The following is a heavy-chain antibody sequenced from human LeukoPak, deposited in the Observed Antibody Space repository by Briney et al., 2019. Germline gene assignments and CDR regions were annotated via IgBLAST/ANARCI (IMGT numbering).Heavy chain of an antibody. CDR2: IYYSGST. V-gene: IGHV4-61*05. D-gene: IGHD1-26*01. CDR1: GGSISSSSYY. CDR3: ARRGSYGAFDI. Sequence: SETLSLTCTVSGGSISSSSYYWGWIRQPPGKGLEWIGYIYYSGSTNYNPSLKSRVTISVDTSKNQFSLKLSSVTAADTAVYYCARRGSYGAFDIWGQGTMVTVSS. J-gene: IGHJ3*02.